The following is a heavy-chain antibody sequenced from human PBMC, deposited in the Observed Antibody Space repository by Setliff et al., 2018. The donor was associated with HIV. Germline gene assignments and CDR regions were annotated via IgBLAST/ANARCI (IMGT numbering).Heavy chain of an antibody. V-gene: IGHV1-2*02. D-gene: IGHD5-12*01. Sequence: ASVKVSCKTSGYIFSAYYVHWLRRAPGQGLEWMGWINYSNGDTKYAQIFQGRVTMTRDTSIRTAYMELSRLRSDETAVYYCARPGYSGYDFIGGNLGYWGQGTLVTVSS. CDR3: ARPGYSGYDFIGGNLGY. J-gene: IGHJ4*02. CDR2: INYSNGDT. CDR1: GYIFSAYY.